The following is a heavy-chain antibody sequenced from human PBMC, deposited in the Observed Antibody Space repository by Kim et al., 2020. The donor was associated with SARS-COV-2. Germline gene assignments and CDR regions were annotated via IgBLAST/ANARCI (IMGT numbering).Heavy chain of an antibody. D-gene: IGHD1-26*01. Sequence: SETLSLTCTVSGGSISSSSYYWGWIRQPPGKGLEWIGSIYYSGSTYYNPSLKSRVTISVDTSKNQFSLKLSSVTAADTAVYYCARLNSGSYYGDQFFDYWGQGTLVTVSS. V-gene: IGHV4-39*01. J-gene: IGHJ4*02. CDR3: ARLNSGSYYGDQFFDY. CDR1: GGSISSSSYY. CDR2: IYYSGST.